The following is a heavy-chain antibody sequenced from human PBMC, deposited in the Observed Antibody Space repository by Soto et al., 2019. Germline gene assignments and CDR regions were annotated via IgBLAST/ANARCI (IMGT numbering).Heavy chain of an antibody. CDR3: AHIGQPWPRADAFDI. V-gene: IGHV2-5*02. CDR2: IYWDDDK. CDR1: GFSLSTSGVG. J-gene: IGHJ3*02. D-gene: IGHD5-18*01. Sequence: QITLKESGPTLVKPTQTLTLTCTFSGFSLSTSGVGVGWIRQPPGKALEWLALIYWDDDKRYSPSLKSRLTITKDTSKNQVVLTMTNMDPVDTATYYCAHIGQPWPRADAFDIWGQGTMVTVSS.